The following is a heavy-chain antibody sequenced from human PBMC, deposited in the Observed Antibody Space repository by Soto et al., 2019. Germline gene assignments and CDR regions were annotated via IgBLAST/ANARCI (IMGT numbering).Heavy chain of an antibody. V-gene: IGHV1-2*02. D-gene: IGHD3-3*01. Sequence: ASVKVSCKASGYTFTGYYMHWVRQAPGQGLEWMGWINPNSGGTNYAQKFQGRVTMTRDTSISTAYMELSRLRSDDTAVYYCARGNNYDFWSGYSGAFDIWGQGXMVTVSS. CDR1: GYTFTGYY. CDR3: ARGNNYDFWSGYSGAFDI. J-gene: IGHJ3*02. CDR2: INPNSGGT.